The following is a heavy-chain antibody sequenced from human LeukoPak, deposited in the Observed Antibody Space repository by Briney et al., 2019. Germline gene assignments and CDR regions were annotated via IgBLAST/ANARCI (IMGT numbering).Heavy chain of an antibody. CDR1: GGSISSSSYY. CDR3: ARVLRSRPNLNYLFANWFDP. V-gene: IGHV4-39*07. D-gene: IGHD1-7*01. Sequence: PSETLSLTCTVSGGSISSSSYYWGWIRQPPGKGLEWIGSIYYSGSTYYNPSLKSRVTISVDTSKNQFSLKLSSVTAADPAVYYCARVLRSRPNLNYLFANWFDPWGQGTLVTVSS. J-gene: IGHJ5*02. CDR2: IYYSGST.